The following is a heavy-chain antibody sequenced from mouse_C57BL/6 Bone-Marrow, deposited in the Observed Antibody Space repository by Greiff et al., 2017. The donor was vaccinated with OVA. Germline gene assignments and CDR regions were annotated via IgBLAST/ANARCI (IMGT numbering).Heavy chain of an antibody. CDR3: ARRPLDGYYPSYAMDY. V-gene: IGHV1-19*01. Sequence: VQLQQSGPVLVKPGASVKMSCKASGYTFTDYYMNWVKQSHGKSLEWIGVINPYNGGTSYNQKFKGKATLTVDKSSSTAYMELNSLTSEDSAVYYCARRPLDGYYPSYAMDYWGQGTSVTVSS. D-gene: IGHD2-3*01. CDR1: GYTFTDYY. J-gene: IGHJ4*01. CDR2: INPYNGGT.